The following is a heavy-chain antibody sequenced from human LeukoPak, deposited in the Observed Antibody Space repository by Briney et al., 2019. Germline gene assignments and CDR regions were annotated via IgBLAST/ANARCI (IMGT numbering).Heavy chain of an antibody. V-gene: IGHV3-21*01. CDR2: ISSSSSYI. CDR3: ASNLVVPAAPFYY. CDR1: GFTFSSYS. Sequence: GGSLRLSCAASGFTFSSYSMNWVRQAPGKGLEWVSSISSSSSYIYYADSVKGRFTISRDNAKNSLYLQMNSLRAEDTAVYYCASNLVVPAAPFYYWGQGTLVTVYS. J-gene: IGHJ4*02. D-gene: IGHD2-2*01.